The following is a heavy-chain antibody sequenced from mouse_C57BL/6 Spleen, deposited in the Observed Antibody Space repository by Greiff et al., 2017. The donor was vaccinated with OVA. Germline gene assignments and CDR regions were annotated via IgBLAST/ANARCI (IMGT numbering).Heavy chain of an antibody. D-gene: IGHD2-3*01. V-gene: IGHV5-12*01. J-gene: IGHJ1*03. CDR3: ARSDGYYWYFDV. Sequence: EVKVVESGGGLVQPGGSLKLSCAASGFTFSDYYMYWVRQTPEKRLEWVAYISTGGGSTYYPDTVKGRFTFSRDNAKNTLYLQMSRLKSEDAAMYYCARSDGYYWYFDVWGTGTTVTVSS. CDR1: GFTFSDYY. CDR2: ISTGGGST.